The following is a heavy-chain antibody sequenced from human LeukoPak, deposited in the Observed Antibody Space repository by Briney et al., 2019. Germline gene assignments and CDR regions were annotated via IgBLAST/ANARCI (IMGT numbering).Heavy chain of an antibody. D-gene: IGHD6-19*01. Sequence: GGSLRLSCTASGFTFSSYAMYWVRQAPGKGLEWVSGIFGSGGSAHYADSGKGRFTISRQNSQNKVYLQMNSLRAEDPAVYYCGKTTTGYSSGRNPAWPVDYWGQGTLVTVSS. CDR1: GFTFSSYA. CDR3: GKTTTGYSSGRNPAWPVDY. J-gene: IGHJ4*02. CDR2: IFGSGGSA. V-gene: IGHV3-23*01.